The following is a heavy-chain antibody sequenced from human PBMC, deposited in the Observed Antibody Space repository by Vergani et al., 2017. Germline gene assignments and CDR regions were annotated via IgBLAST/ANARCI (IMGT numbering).Heavy chain of an antibody. V-gene: IGHV4-59*01. D-gene: IGHD3-10*01. CDR1: GGSMSGYY. J-gene: IGHJ5*02. CDR2: MYHSGCT. Sequence: QVRLQESGPGLVKPSETLSLTCSVSGGSMSGYYWSWIRQPPGKELEWIGYMYHSGCTNYNPSLETRVTISGDTSKNQFSLKLNSVTAADTAVYYCGRVADFYGLGSRLLDLWGQGILVTVSS. CDR3: GRVADFYGLGSRLLDL.